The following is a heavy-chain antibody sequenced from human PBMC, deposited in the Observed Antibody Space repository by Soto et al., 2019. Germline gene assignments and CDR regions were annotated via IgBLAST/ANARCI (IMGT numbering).Heavy chain of an antibody. CDR1: GYTFTSSD. Sequence: ASVKVSCKDSGYTFTSSDINSVRQATGQGLKWMGWMNPNRRHTGYAQKFQGRINMTRSTSTSRGYIELKSLGTEGTAVYCEARGGIFGYSGYEPLGGHEYWGQGTTVTLSS. CDR2: MNPNRRHT. CDR3: ARGGIFGYSGYEPLGGHEY. V-gene: IGHV1-8*01. J-gene: IGHJ4*02. D-gene: IGHD5-12*01.